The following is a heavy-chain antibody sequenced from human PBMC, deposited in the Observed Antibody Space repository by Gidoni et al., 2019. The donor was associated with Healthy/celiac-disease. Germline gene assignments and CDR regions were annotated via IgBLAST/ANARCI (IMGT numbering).Heavy chain of an antibody. V-gene: IGHV5-51*01. D-gene: IGHD2-2*01. J-gene: IGHJ4*02. Sequence: VKKHGESLKISCKGSGYSFTSYWIGWVRQMPGKGLEWMGIIYPGDSDTRYSPSFQDQVTISADKSISTAYLQWSSLKASDTAMYYCARGIVVVPAAPTPFDYWGQGTLVTVSS. CDR3: ARGIVVVPAAPTPFDY. CDR1: GYSFTSYW. CDR2: IYPGDSDT.